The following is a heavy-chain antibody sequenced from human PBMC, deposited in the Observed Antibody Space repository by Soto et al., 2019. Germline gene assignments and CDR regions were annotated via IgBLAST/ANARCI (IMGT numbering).Heavy chain of an antibody. J-gene: IGHJ4*02. D-gene: IGHD1-7*01. V-gene: IGHV4-31*03. CDR3: ARVPYNWNYVFFDY. Sequence: PSETLSLTCTVSGGSISSGDNYYWSWIRQHPGKGLEWIGCIYYSGSTYYNPSLKSRVTISVDTFKNQFSLKLSSVTAADTAVYYCARVPYNWNYVFFDYWGQGTLVTVSS. CDR2: IYYSGST. CDR1: GGSISSGDNYY.